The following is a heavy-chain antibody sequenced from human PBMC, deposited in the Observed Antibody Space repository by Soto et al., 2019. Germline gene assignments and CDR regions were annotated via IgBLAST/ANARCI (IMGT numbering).Heavy chain of an antibody. CDR3: ARDPMTGSGTHYGMDV. CDR2: ISAYNGNT. Sequence: ASVKVSCKASGYTFTSYGISWVRQAPGQGLEWMGWISAYNGNTNYAQKLQGRVTMTTDTSTSTAYMELRSLRSDDTAVYYCARDPMTGSGTHYGMDVWVQGTTVTVSS. CDR1: GYTFTSYG. J-gene: IGHJ6*02. D-gene: IGHD1-1*01. V-gene: IGHV1-18*01.